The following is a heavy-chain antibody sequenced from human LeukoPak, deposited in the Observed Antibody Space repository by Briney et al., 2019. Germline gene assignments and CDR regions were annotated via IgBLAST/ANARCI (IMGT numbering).Heavy chain of an antibody. CDR1: GSIFTSYW. J-gene: IGHJ5*02. CDR3: ARGRYDFWSGYRWGFDP. CDR2: IYPGDSDT. Sequence: GASLEISCQGSGSIFTSYWIGWVRQLPGKGLEWMGIIYPGDSDTRYSPSFQGQVTISADKSISTAYLQWSSLKASDTAMYYCARGRYDFWSGYRWGFDPWGQGTLVTVSS. V-gene: IGHV5-51*01. D-gene: IGHD3-3*01.